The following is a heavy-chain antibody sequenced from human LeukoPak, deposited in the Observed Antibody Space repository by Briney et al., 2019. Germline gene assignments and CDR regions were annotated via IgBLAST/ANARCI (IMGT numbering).Heavy chain of an antibody. J-gene: IGHJ4*02. Sequence: GGSLRLSCAASGFTFSSYSMNWVRQAPGKGLEWVSSISSSSSYIYYADPVKGRFTISRDNAKNSLYLQMNSLRAEDTAVYYCARDPLGYYGSGSQYWGQGTLVTVSS. D-gene: IGHD3-10*01. CDR3: ARDPLGYYGSGSQY. CDR1: GFTFSSYS. CDR2: ISSSSSYI. V-gene: IGHV3-21*01.